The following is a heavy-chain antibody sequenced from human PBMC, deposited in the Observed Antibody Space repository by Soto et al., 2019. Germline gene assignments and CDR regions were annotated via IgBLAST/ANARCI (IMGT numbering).Heavy chain of an antibody. D-gene: IGHD6-13*01. CDR2: ISYDGSNK. V-gene: IGHV3-30*18. CDR1: GFTFSSYG. Sequence: GGSLRLSCAASGFTFSSYGMHWVRQAPGKGLEWVAVISYDGSNKYYVDSVKGRFTISRDNSKNTLYLQMNSLRAEDTAVYYCAKDGSHSQLDAFDIWGQGTMVTVSS. J-gene: IGHJ3*02. CDR3: AKDGSHSQLDAFDI.